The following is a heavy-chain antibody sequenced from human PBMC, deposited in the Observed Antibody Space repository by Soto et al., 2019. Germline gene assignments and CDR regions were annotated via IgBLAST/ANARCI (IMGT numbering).Heavy chain of an antibody. CDR1: GYTFTRNA. V-gene: IGHV1-3*01. Sequence: ASVKVSCKASGYTFTRNAIHWVRQAPGQRLEWIGRINAGNVDTKYSQKFQGRVTITRDTSASAAYMELSTLGSEDTSVYFCARSETDYSTFDYWGQGTLVTVSS. CDR2: INAGNVDT. D-gene: IGHD3-9*01. CDR3: ARSETDYSTFDY. J-gene: IGHJ4*02.